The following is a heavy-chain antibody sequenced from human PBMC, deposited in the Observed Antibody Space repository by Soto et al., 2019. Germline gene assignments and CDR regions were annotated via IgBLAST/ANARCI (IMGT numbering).Heavy chain of an antibody. CDR2: IIPIFGTA. Sequence: SVKVSCKASGGTFSSYSISWVRQAPGQGLEWMGGIIPIFGTANYAQKFQGRVTITADKSTSTAYMELSSLRSEDTAVYYCAREEHYDFWSGYSKYYYGMDVWGQGTTVTVSS. CDR1: GGTFSSYS. D-gene: IGHD3-3*01. J-gene: IGHJ6*02. V-gene: IGHV1-69*06. CDR3: AREEHYDFWSGYSKYYYGMDV.